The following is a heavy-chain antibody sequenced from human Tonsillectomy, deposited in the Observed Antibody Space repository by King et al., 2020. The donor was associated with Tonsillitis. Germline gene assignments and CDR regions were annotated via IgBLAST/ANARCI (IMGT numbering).Heavy chain of an antibody. J-gene: IGHJ3*02. Sequence: VQLVESGGGLVQPGGSLRLSCAASGFTFSSYDMHWVRQATGKGLEWVSAIGTAGDTYYLGSVKGRFTISRENAKNSLYLQMNSLRAGDTAVYYCARADTATDAFDIWGQGTMVTVSS. CDR2: IGTAGDT. V-gene: IGHV3-13*01. CDR1: GFTFSSYD. CDR3: ARADTATDAFDI. D-gene: IGHD5-18*01.